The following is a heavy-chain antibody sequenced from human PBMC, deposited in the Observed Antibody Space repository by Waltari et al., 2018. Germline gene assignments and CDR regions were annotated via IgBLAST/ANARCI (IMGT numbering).Heavy chain of an antibody. J-gene: IGHJ3*02. D-gene: IGHD3-3*01. CDR2: IYYSGST. V-gene: IGHV4-61*01. CDR3: ARDRGDTIFGVDAFDI. CDR1: GGSVSSGSYY. Sequence: QVQLQESGPGLVKPSETLSLTCTVSGGSVSSGSYYWSWIRQPPGKGLEWIGYIYYSGSTNYNPSLKSRVTISVDTSKNQFSLKLSSVTAADTAVYYCARDRGDTIFGVDAFDIWGQGTMVTVSS.